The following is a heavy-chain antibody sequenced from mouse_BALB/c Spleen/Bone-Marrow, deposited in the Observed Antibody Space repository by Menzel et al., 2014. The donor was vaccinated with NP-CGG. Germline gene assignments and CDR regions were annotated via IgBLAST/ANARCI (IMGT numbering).Heavy chain of an antibody. CDR1: GFTFTDYY. CDR3: ARDKGRVFFDY. Sequence: EVHLVESGGGLVQPGGSLRLPCATSGFTFTDYYMNWVRQPPGKALEWLGFIRNKANGYTTEYSASVKSRFTISRDNSQNILYLQMNTLRADDSATYYCARDKGRVFFDYWGQGTTLTVSS. CDR2: IRNKANGYTT. V-gene: IGHV7-3*02. J-gene: IGHJ2*01.